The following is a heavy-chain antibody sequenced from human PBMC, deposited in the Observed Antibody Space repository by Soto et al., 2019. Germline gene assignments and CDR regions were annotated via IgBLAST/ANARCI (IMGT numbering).Heavy chain of an antibody. J-gene: IGHJ4*02. Sequence: GASVKVSCKASGYTVTSYDINWVRQATRQGIEWMGWMNPNSGNTGYAQKFQGKFTITRNTSKSTDYMELSSLRSEDTAVYYYAKGEWSYCRGGSCYYFDYWGQGTVVTVSS. D-gene: IGHD2-15*01. V-gene: IGHV1-8*01. CDR2: MNPNSGNT. CDR3: AKGEWSYCRGGSCYYFDY. CDR1: GYTVTSYD.